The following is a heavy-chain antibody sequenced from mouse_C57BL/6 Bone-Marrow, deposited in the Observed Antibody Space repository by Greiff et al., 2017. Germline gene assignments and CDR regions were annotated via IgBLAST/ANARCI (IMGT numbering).Heavy chain of an antibody. J-gene: IGHJ2*01. V-gene: IGHV14-4*01. Sequence: DVKLQESGAELVRPGASVKLSCTASGFNIKDDYIHWVKQRPEQGLEWIGWIDPEIGDTEYASKFQCKATITLDTYSNPASLQLSSLTSEATAVYYCSSFDGNYFDFWGQGTPLKVAS. D-gene: IGHD2-3*01. CDR1: GFNIKDDY. CDR2: IDPEIGDT. CDR3: SSFDGNYFDF.